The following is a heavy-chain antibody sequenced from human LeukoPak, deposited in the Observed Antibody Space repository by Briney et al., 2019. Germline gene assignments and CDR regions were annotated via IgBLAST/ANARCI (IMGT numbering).Heavy chain of an antibody. D-gene: IGHD3-9*01. V-gene: IGHV4-59*01. CDR1: GFTFSTYA. J-gene: IGHJ4*02. CDR2: IYYSGST. CDR3: ARAGLYFDWLLAFDY. Sequence: SGGSLRLSCAASGFTFSTYAMSWIRQPPGKGLEWIGYIYYSGSTNYNPSLKSRVTISVDTSKNQFSLKLSSVTAADTAVYYCARAGLYFDWLLAFDYWGQGTLVTVSS.